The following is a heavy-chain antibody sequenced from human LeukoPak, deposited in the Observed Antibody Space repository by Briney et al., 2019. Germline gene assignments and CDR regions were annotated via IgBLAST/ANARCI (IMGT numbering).Heavy chain of an antibody. J-gene: IGHJ4*02. CDR3: AKLGQELRGNYFDY. CDR2: ISSTSTYI. V-gene: IGHV3-21*04. CDR1: EFTFSEYS. Sequence: GGSLRLSCAASEFTFSEYSMNWVRQAPGKGLEWVASISSTSTYIYYADSVKGRFTISRDNSKNTLYLQMNSLRAEDTAIYYCAKLGQELRGNYFDYWGQGTLVTVSS. D-gene: IGHD4-11*01.